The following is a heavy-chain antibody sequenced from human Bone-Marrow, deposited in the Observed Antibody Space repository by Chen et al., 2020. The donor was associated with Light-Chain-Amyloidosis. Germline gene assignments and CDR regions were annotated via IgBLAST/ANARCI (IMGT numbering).Heavy chain of an antibody. CDR3: ARPDTAMVTGYYYYGMDV. J-gene: IGHJ6*02. Sequence: EVQLVESGGGLIQPGGSLRLSCAASGFTVSSNYMSWVRQAPGKGLEWVSVIYSGGSKYYADSGKGRFTIFRDNSKNTLYLQMNSLRAEDTAVYYCARPDTAMVTGYYYYGMDVWGQGTTVTVSS. CDR2: IYSGGSK. D-gene: IGHD5-18*01. CDR1: GFTVSSNY. V-gene: IGHV3-53*01.